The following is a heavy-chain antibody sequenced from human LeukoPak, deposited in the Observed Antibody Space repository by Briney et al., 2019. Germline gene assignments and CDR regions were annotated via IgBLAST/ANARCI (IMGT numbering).Heavy chain of an antibody. V-gene: IGHV3-64*01. Sequence: PGGSLRLSCAASGFTISSHAMHWVRQAPGKDLEYVSAISSDGGSTYYANSVKGRFTISRDNSKNTLYLQMGSLRAEDMAVYYCARRVLWLVYWYFDLWGRGTLVTVSS. J-gene: IGHJ2*01. D-gene: IGHD6-19*01. CDR1: GFTISSHA. CDR3: ARRVLWLVYWYFDL. CDR2: ISSDGGST.